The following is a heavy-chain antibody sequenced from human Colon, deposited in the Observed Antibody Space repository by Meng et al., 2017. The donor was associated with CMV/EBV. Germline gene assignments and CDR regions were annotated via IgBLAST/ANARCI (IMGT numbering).Heavy chain of an antibody. CDR3: VKDWTPDGLFSFDF. Sequence: GESLKISCSASGFTFSAFSMNWVRQTPSKGLEWVSIIYQDGREFYADSVKGRFTISRDDSKNTVYLQMTDLRADDTDTYFCVKDWTPDGLFSFDFWGRGTVVTVSS. J-gene: IGHJ4*02. D-gene: IGHD1-1*01. V-gene: IGHV3-23*03. CDR2: IYQDGRE. CDR1: GFTFSAFS.